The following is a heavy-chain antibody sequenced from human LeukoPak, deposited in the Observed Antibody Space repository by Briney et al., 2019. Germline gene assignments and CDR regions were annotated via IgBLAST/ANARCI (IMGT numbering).Heavy chain of an antibody. D-gene: IGHD2-2*01. CDR1: GYTFTNYW. J-gene: IGHJ4*02. CDR2: IYPDDSDA. CDR3: VRQASSRAY. Sequence: GESLKISCKGSGYTFTNYWIGWVRQLPGKGLEYMGIIYPDDSDAKYSPSFQGQVTMSVDKSDNTAYLQWSSLKASDTAMYYCVRQASSRAYWGQGTLVTVSS. V-gene: IGHV5-51*01.